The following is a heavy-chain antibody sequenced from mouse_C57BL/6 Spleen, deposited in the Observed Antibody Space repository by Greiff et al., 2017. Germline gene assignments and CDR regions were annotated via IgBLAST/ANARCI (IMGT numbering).Heavy chain of an antibody. CDR3: ARDPITTVVATGAMDY. V-gene: IGHV1-84*01. CDR1: GYTFTDYY. CDR2: IYPGSGNT. Sequence: LQESGPELVKPGASVTISCKASGYTFTDYYINWVKQRPGQGLEWIGWIYPGSGNTKYNEKFKGKATLTVDTSSSTAYMQLSSLTSEDSAVYFCARDPITTVVATGAMDYWGQGTSVTVSA. J-gene: IGHJ4*01. D-gene: IGHD1-1*01.